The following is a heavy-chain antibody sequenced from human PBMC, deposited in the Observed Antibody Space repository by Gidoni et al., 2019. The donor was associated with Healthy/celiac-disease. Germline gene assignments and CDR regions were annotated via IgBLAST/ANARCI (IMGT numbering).Heavy chain of an antibody. CDR3: AKGPYYSSGRG. Sequence: EVQLLESGGGLVQPGGSLRLSFSASGFTFSSYAMSWVRQAPGKGLEWVSAISGSGGSTYYADSVKGRFTISRDNSKNTLYLQMNSLRAEDTAVYYCAKGPYYSSGRGWGQGTLVTVSS. J-gene: IGHJ4*02. V-gene: IGHV3-23*01. CDR1: GFTFSSYA. CDR2: ISGSGGST. D-gene: IGHD6-19*01.